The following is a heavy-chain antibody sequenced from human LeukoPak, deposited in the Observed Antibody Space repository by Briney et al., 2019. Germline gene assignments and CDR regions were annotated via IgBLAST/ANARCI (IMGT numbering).Heavy chain of an antibody. V-gene: IGHV4-59*01. CDR1: GGSISSYY. Sequence: SETLSLTCTVSGGSISSYYWSWIRQPPGKGLEWIGYIYYSGSANYNPSLKSRVTISVDTSKNQFSLKLSSVTAADTAVYYCARGGTAMARHWFDPWGQGTLVTVSS. CDR2: IYYSGSA. CDR3: ARGGTAMARHWFDP. D-gene: IGHD5-18*01. J-gene: IGHJ5*02.